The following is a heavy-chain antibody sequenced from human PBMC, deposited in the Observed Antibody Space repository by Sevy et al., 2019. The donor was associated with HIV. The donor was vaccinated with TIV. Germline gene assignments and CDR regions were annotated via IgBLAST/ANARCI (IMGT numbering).Heavy chain of an antibody. CDR3: HGDYDSSQLASYYYDGMDF. D-gene: IGHD3-22*01. V-gene: IGHV3-23*01. Sequence: GGSLRLSCAASGFTFSSYAMSWVRQAPGKGLEWVSTIRGTGGSTYYADSVKGRFTISRDNSKNTLYFQMNSLRAEDTAVYYCHGDYDSSQLASYYYDGMDFWGQGTTVTVSS. J-gene: IGHJ6*01. CDR1: GFTFSSYA. CDR2: IRGTGGST.